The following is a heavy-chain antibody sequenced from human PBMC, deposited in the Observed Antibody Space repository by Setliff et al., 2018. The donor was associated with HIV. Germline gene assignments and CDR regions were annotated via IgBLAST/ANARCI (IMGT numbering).Heavy chain of an antibody. CDR2: INDSGSGII. V-gene: IGHV4-34*01. D-gene: IGHD2-8*02. CDR3: ARWRDSTGSPRGHFDY. CDR1: GGSFSGYY. J-gene: IGHJ4*01. Sequence: PSETLSLTCAVYGGSFSGYYWSWIRQPPGKGLEWIGEINDSGSGIINYNPSLKSRVTLSLDTSKNHFSLRLTSVTAADTAVYYCARWRDSTGSPRGHFDYWGHGKLVTVSS.